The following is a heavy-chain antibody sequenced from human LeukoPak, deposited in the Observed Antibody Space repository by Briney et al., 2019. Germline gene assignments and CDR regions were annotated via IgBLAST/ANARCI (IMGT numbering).Heavy chain of an antibody. CDR3: ARPQSKGRDLSGLGAAEFAP. D-gene: IGHD6-13*01. V-gene: IGHV3-21*04. CDR2: ISSSSSYI. Sequence: PGGSLRLSCAASGFTFSSYSMNWVRQAPGKGLEWVSSISSSSSYIYYADSVKGRFTISRDNAKSSLYLQMSSLRSEDTAVYYCARPQSKGRDLSGLGAAEFAPWGQGTLVTVSS. CDR1: GFTFSSYS. J-gene: IGHJ5*02.